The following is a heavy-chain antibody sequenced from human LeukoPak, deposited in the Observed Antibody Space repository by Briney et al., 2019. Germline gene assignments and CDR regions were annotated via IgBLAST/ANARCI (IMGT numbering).Heavy chain of an antibody. Sequence: ASVKVSCKASGYTFTSYGISWVRQAPGQGLEWMGWISAYNDNTNYAQKLQGRVTMTTDTSTSTAYMELRSLRSDDTAVYYCARIYCSSTSCYPPDYWGQGTLVTVSS. J-gene: IGHJ4*02. V-gene: IGHV1-18*01. CDR2: ISAYNDNT. CDR1: GYTFTSYG. D-gene: IGHD2-2*01. CDR3: ARIYCSSTSCYPPDY.